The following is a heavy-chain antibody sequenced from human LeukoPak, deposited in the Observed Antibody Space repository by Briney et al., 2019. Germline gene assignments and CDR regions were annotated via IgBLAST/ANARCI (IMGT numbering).Heavy chain of an antibody. CDR1: GFTFRSYG. CDR3: ARCTASCYANAFDV. D-gene: IGHD2-2*01. Sequence: GGSLRLSCAASGFTFRSYGMHWVRQAPGKGLEWVAVISYDGTQKFYADSVKGRFTISRDNSKNTLYLQMNSLRAVDTAVYYCARCTASCYANAFDVWGQGTLLTVSS. CDR2: ISYDGTQK. J-gene: IGHJ3*01. V-gene: IGHV3-30*03.